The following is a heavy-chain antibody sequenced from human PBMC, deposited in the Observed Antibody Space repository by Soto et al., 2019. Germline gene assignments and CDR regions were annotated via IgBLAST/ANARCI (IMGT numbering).Heavy chain of an antibody. CDR1: GYTFSSYG. CDR2: ISVYNGHT. V-gene: IGHV1-18*01. D-gene: IGHD4-17*01. Sequence: QVQLMQSGAEVKSPGASVRVSCKAPGYTFSSYGVSWVRQAPGQGLEFMGWISVYNGHTNYAQKFQGRVTMTTDTSTSTAYMELRSLRSADTAVYFCARCDFGDYVYPLDHWGQGTLVTVSA. CDR3: ARCDFGDYVYPLDH. J-gene: IGHJ4*02.